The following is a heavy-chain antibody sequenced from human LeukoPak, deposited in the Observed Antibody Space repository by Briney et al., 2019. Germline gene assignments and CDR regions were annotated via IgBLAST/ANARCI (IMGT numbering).Heavy chain of an antibody. CDR2: IYSGGST. D-gene: IGHD6-13*01. CDR3: TRDQAGSSWSRPGYFDY. Sequence: PSETLSLTCAVSGGSFCGYYMSWVRQAPGQGLEWGSVIYSGGSTYYADSVKGRFTISRDNSKNTLYLQMNSLRAEDTAVYYCTRDQAGSSWSRPGYFDYWGQGTLVTVSS. J-gene: IGHJ4*02. CDR1: GGSFCGYY. V-gene: IGHV3-53*01.